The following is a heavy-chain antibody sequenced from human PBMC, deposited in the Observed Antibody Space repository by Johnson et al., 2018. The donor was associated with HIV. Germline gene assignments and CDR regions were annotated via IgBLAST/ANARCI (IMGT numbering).Heavy chain of an antibody. V-gene: IGHV3-30-3*01. CDR1: GFTFSSYP. CDR2: ISYDGSNK. Sequence: QVQLVESGGGVVQPGTSLRLSCAASGFTFSSYPMHWVRQAPGKGLQWVAVISYDGSNKYYADSVKGRFTISRDNSKNTLFLQMNSVRPEDTAVYYCANRIGIGDGTTGSLDIWGQGTMVTVSS. CDR3: ANRIGIGDGTTGSLDI. D-gene: IGHD2-15*01. J-gene: IGHJ3*02.